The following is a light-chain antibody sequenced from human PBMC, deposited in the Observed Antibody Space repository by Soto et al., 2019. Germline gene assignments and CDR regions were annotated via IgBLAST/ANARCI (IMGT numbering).Light chain of an antibody. CDR3: QHYHGWGKS. CDR1: QGLGSR. CDR2: DAS. J-gene: IGKJ2*01. Sequence: EIVMTQSPATLSVSPGETATLSCRASQGLGSRLAWYQQKPGQAPRLLIYDASTRASGVPDRFSDSESETEFTLTISSLQSEDFALYYCQHYHGWGKSFGQGTKLEIK. V-gene: IGKV3-15*01.